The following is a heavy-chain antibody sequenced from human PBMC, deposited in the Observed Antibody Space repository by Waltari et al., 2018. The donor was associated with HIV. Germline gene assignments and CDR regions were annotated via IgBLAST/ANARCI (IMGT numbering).Heavy chain of an antibody. CDR3: AKDLSSISMIVPRSYFDY. V-gene: IGHV3-23*01. D-gene: IGHD3-22*01. CDR1: GFTFSSYA. Sequence: EVQLLESGGGLVQPGGSLRLSCAASGFTFSSYAMSWVRQAPGKGLEWVSAIIMSGGSTYYADSVKGRFTISRDNSKNTLYLQMNSLRDEDTAVYYCAKDLSSISMIVPRSYFDYWGQGTLVTVSS. J-gene: IGHJ4*02. CDR2: IIMSGGST.